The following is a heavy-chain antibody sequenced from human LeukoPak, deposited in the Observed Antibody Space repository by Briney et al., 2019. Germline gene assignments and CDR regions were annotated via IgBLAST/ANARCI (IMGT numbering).Heavy chain of an antibody. J-gene: IGHJ6*03. V-gene: IGHV3-23*01. CDR1: GFAFSSFA. CDR2: INGGGNTT. Sequence: TGGSLRLSCAASGFAFSSFAMGWVRQSPGKGLEWLSTINGGGNTTFYADSVKGRFTISRDNSKNTLYLHMDGLRPDDTARYYCTKELHVAVAVADYYYFYMDVWGRGTAVSVSS. D-gene: IGHD6-19*01. CDR3: TKELHVAVAVADYYYFYMDV.